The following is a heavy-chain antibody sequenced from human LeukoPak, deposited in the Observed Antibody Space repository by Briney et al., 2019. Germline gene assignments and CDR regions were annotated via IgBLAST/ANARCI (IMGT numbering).Heavy chain of an antibody. CDR1: GFNFSCHW. J-gene: IGHJ4*02. V-gene: IGHV3-7*01. CDR3: ARSLWPEDY. CDR2: IKQDGSEK. Sequence: GGSLRLSCGASGFNFSCHWMSWGRQARGKVLEWVANIKQDGSEKNYVVSVKGRFTISRDNAKTSLYLQMNSLRAEDTAVYYCARSLWPEDYWGQGTLVTVSS. D-gene: IGHD5-18*01.